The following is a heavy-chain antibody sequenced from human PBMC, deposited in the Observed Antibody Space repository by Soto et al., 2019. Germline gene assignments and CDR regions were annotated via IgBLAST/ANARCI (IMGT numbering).Heavy chain of an antibody. Sequence: SGTLSLTCTDSGGSINTFYWGWVRQPAGKGLEWIGRIFSSGSTSFNPSLESRVAMSVDTSKNHFSLNLSSVTAADMAVYYCAREGSYSAYNFAHGIQLWSFDFWGQGALVTVSS. CDR1: GGSINTFY. J-gene: IGHJ4*02. V-gene: IGHV4-4*07. CDR2: IFSSGST. D-gene: IGHD5-12*01. CDR3: AREGSYSAYNFAHGIQLWSFDF.